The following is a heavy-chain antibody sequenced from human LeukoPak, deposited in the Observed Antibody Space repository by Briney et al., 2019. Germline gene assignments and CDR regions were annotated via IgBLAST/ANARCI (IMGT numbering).Heavy chain of an antibody. CDR2: ISGSGGST. CDR3: AKGASGYCSGGSCRFDS. Sequence: GGSLRLSCAASGFTFSNYAMIWVRQAPGKGLEWVSAISGSGGSTYFADSVKGRFTVSRDNSKNTYLQMNSLRAEDTAVYYCAKGASGYCSGGSCRFDSWGQGTLVTASS. J-gene: IGHJ4*02. CDR1: GFTFSNYA. D-gene: IGHD2-15*01. V-gene: IGHV3-23*01.